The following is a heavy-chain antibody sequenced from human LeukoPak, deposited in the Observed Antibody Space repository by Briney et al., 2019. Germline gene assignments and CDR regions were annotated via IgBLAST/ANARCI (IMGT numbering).Heavy chain of an antibody. V-gene: IGHV1-46*01. J-gene: IGHJ5*02. Sequence: EASVKVSCKASGYTFTSYYMHWVRQAPGQGLEWMGIINPSGGSTSYAQKFQGRVTMTRDMSTSTVYMELSSLRSEDTAVYYCARVQYYGSGSYRWFDPWGQGTLVTVSS. D-gene: IGHD3-10*01. CDR3: ARVQYYGSGSYRWFDP. CDR2: INPSGGST. CDR1: GYTFTSYY.